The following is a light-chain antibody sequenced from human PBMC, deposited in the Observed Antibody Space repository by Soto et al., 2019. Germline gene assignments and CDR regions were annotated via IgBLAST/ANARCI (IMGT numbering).Light chain of an antibody. Sequence: DVVLTQSPLSLPVTLGQPASISCRSTQSLVYSDGNIYLNWFQQRPGQSPRRLIYKVSNRDSGGPDRFSGSGLGTDVSLKISWVEAEDVGVDYCMQGTHWPPITFGQGTRLEIK. CDR2: KVS. J-gene: IGKJ5*01. V-gene: IGKV2-30*01. CDR1: QSLVYSDGNIY. CDR3: MQGTHWPPIT.